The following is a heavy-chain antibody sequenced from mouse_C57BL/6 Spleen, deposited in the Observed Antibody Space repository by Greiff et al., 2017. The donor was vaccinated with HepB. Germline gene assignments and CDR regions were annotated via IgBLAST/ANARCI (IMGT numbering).Heavy chain of an antibody. CDR1: GYTFTSYW. D-gene: IGHD2-2*01. CDR3: ARWDASTMVTPSAY. CDR2: IHPNSGST. V-gene: IGHV1-64*01. J-gene: IGHJ3*01. Sequence: QVQLQQSGAELVKPGASVKLSCKASGYTFTSYWMHWVKQRPGQGLEWIGMIHPNSGSTNYNEKFKSKATLTVDKSSSTAYMQLSSLTSEDSAVYYCARWDASTMVTPSAYWGQGTLVTVSA.